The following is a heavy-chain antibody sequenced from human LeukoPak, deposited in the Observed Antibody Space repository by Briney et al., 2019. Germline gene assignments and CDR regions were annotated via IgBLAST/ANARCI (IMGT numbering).Heavy chain of an antibody. CDR3: AGGSYSFLYFDY. CDR2: IYHSGST. Sequence: SETLSLTCTVSGYSISSGYYWGWIRQPPGKGLEWIGSIYHSGSTFYNPSLKSRVTISVDTSKNQFSLKLSSVTAADTAVYYCAGGSYSFLYFDYWGQGTLVTVPS. CDR1: GYSISSGYY. D-gene: IGHD1-26*01. J-gene: IGHJ4*02. V-gene: IGHV4-38-2*02.